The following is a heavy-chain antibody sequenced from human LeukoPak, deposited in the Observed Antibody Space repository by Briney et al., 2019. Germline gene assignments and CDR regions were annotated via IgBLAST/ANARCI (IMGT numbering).Heavy chain of an antibody. CDR2: INHSGST. D-gene: IGHD2-2*01. V-gene: IGHV4-34*01. Sequence: KPSETLSLTCAVYGGSFSGYYWSWIRQPPGKGLEWIGEINHSGSTNYNPSLKSRVTISVDTSKNQFSLKLSSVTAADTAVYYCARGSGDCSSTSCYGGPSDYWGQGTLVTVSS. CDR3: ARGSGDCSSTSCYGGPSDY. J-gene: IGHJ4*02. CDR1: GGSFSGYY.